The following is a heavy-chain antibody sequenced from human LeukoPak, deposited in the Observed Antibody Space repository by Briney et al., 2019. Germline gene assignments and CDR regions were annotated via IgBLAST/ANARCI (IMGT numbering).Heavy chain of an antibody. Sequence: SQTLSLTCTVSGGSISSGDYYRSWIRQPPGKGLEWIGRIYTSGSTNYNPSLKSRVIISVDTSKNQFSLKLSSVTAADTAVYYCGRDSTYYYYMDVWGKGTTVTVSS. CDR2: IYTSGST. J-gene: IGHJ6*03. CDR1: GGSISSGDYY. CDR3: GRDSTYYYYMDV. V-gene: IGHV4-61*02.